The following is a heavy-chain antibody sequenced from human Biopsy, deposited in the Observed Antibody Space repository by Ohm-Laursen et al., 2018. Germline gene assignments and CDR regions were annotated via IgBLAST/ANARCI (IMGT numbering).Heavy chain of an antibody. J-gene: IGHJ6*02. Sequence: GTLSLTCAVSGYSVTNDYYWGWIRQPPGKGLEWIGNIYYDGITYYNPSLKSRVAMSVDTSKNQFSLRLTSVTAADTAVYYCARVAGGYAYYYGVDVWGQGTTVIVSS. V-gene: IGHV4-38-2*01. CDR1: GYSVTNDYY. D-gene: IGHD5-12*01. CDR2: IYYDGIT. CDR3: ARVAGGYAYYYGVDV.